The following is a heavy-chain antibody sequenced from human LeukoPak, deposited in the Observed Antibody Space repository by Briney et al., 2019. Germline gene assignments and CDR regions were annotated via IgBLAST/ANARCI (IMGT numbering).Heavy chain of an antibody. CDR1: GFTFSSYA. CDR2: ISGSGGST. V-gene: IGHV3-23*01. J-gene: IGHJ4*02. D-gene: IGHD3-10*01. Sequence: GGSLRLSCAASGFTFSSYAMSWVRQAPGKGLEWVSVISGSGGSTYYADSVKGRFTISRDNSKNTLYLQMNSLRAEDTAVYYCAKHLWFGESVAPYYFDYWGQGTLVTVSS. CDR3: AKHLWFGESVAPYYFDY.